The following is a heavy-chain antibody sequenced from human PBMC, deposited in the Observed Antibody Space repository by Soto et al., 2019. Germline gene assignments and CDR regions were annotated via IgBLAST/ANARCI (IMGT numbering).Heavy chain of an antibody. CDR2: ISSSSSYI. CDR3: ARLSITGTTNYYYYGMDV. D-gene: IGHD1-20*01. CDR1: GFTFSSYS. Sequence: GGSLRLSCAASGFTFSSYSMNWVRQAPGKGLEWVSSISSSSSYIYYADSVKGRFTISRDNAKNSLYLQMNSLRAEDTAVYYCARLSITGTTNYYYYGMDVWGQGTTVTVSS. V-gene: IGHV3-21*01. J-gene: IGHJ6*02.